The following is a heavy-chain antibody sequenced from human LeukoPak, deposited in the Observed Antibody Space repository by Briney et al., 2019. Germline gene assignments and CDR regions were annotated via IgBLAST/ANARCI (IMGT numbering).Heavy chain of an antibody. CDR1: GGSISSYY. Sequence: SETLSLTCTVSGGSISSYYWSWIRQPPGKGLEWIGYIYYSGSTNYNPSLKSRVTISVDTSKNQFSLKLSSVTAADTAVYYCARAEAHCGGDCLGYWGQGTLVTVSS. CDR3: ARAEAHCGGDCLGY. D-gene: IGHD2-21*01. J-gene: IGHJ4*02. V-gene: IGHV4-59*01. CDR2: IYYSGST.